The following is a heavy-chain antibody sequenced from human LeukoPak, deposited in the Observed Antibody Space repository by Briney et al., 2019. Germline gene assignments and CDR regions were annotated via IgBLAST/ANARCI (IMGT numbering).Heavy chain of an antibody. Sequence: ESGGSLRLSCAASGLTFSSYAMSWVRQAPGKGLEWVSAISGSGGSTYYADSVKGRFTISRDNSKNTLYLQMNSLRAEDTAVYYCAKSAYNYPTHLDYWGQGTLVTVSS. CDR3: AKSAYNYPTHLDY. J-gene: IGHJ4*02. CDR2: ISGSGGST. D-gene: IGHD5-24*01. CDR1: GLTFSSYA. V-gene: IGHV3-23*01.